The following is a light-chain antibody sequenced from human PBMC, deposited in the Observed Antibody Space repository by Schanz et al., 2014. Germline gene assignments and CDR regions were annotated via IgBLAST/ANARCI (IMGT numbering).Light chain of an antibody. J-gene: IGKJ1*01. CDR2: TAS. CDR3: QKYDRAPWT. V-gene: IGKV1-39*01. Sequence: DIQVTQSPSTLSASVGDRVSITCRASQSISSFLNWYQQKPGKAPNLLIYTASSLQRGVPSRFSGSGSGTDFTLTISSLQPEDFATYYCQKYDRAPWTFGQGTRVEIK. CDR1: QSISSF.